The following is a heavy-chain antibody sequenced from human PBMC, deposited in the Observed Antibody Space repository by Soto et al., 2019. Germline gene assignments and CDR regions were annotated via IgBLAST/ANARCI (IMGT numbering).Heavy chain of an antibody. J-gene: IGHJ6*04. CDR3: ARVTTIGAYDYGMDV. CDR2: IIPIFGTA. CDR1: GGTFSSYA. V-gene: IGHV1-69*01. D-gene: IGHD3-16*01. Sequence: QVQLVQSGAEVKKPGSSVKVSCQASGGTFSSYAISWVRQAPGQGLEWMGGIIPIFGTANDAEKFQGRVTITADESTSTAYMVLSSLRSEATAVYYCARVTTIGAYDYGMDVWGKGTTVTVSS.